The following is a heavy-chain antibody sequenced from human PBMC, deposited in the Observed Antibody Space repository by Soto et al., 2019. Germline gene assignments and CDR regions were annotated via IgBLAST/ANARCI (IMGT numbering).Heavy chain of an antibody. D-gene: IGHD6-6*01. J-gene: IGHJ6*02. V-gene: IGHV3-30-3*01. Sequence: GGSLRLSCAASGFTFSSYAMHWVRQAPGKGLEWVAVISYDGSNKYYADSVKGRFTIPRDNSKNTLYLQMNSLRAEDTAVYYCASSIAARYYYYGMDVWGQGTTVTVSS. CDR2: ISYDGSNK. CDR3: ASSIAARYYYYGMDV. CDR1: GFTFSSYA.